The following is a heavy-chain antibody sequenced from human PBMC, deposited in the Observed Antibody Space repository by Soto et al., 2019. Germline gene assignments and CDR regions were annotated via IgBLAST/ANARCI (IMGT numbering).Heavy chain of an antibody. J-gene: IGHJ4*02. CDR3: ARDTSYSTDY. V-gene: IGHV3-74*01. CDR1: GFTFSSRW. CDR2: INSDGSTT. Sequence: QTGGSLRLSCATSGFTFSSRWMHWVRQAPGKGLVWVSYINSDGSTTTYADSVKGRFTISRDNAKNTVYLQMNSLRVDDTAVYYCARDTSYSTDYWGQGTLVTVSS. D-gene: IGHD2-2*01.